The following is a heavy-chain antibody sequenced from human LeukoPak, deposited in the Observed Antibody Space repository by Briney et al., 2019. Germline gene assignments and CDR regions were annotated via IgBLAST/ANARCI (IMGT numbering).Heavy chain of an antibody. V-gene: IGHV3-7*03. J-gene: IGHJ4*02. CDR2: IKYDESEK. CDR3: ARDGYEPGLYFDY. D-gene: IGHD1-14*01. CDR1: GFNVSNNY. Sequence: GGSLRLSCAASGFNVSNNYMTWVRQAPGKGLEWVASIKYDESEKYSVEGRFTISRDNAKNSLYLQIDSLRAGDTAMYYCARDGYEPGLYFDYWGQGTLVTASS.